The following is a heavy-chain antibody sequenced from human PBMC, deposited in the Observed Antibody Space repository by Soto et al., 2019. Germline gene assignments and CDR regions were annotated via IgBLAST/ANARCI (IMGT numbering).Heavy chain of an antibody. CDR2: IYYSGST. Sequence: SEPQSLTYSVSGGYIRGGGYCWSWKRQHPGKGLEWIGYIYYSGSTYYNPSLKSRVTISVDTSKNQFSLKLSSVTAADTSVYYCAIEVVRGEGACGMDVWGQGTTVTVSS. CDR1: GGYIRGGGYC. V-gene: IGHV4-31*03. D-gene: IGHD3-10*01. J-gene: IGHJ6*02. CDR3: AIEVVRGEGACGMDV.